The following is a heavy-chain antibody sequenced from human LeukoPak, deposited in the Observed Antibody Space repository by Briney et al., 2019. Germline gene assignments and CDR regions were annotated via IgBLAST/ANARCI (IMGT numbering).Heavy chain of an antibody. CDR1: GGSISSSSYY. D-gene: IGHD2/OR15-2a*01. V-gene: IGHV4-39*07. CDR2: INHSGST. J-gene: IGHJ5*02. CDR3: ALRRLTSAQIIEDNWFDP. Sequence: SETLSLTCTVSGGSISSSSYYWGWIRQPPGKGLEWIGEINHSGSTNYNPSLKSRVTISLDTSKNQFSLRLTSVTAADTAVYYCALRRLTSAQIIEDNWFDPWGQGTLVTVSS.